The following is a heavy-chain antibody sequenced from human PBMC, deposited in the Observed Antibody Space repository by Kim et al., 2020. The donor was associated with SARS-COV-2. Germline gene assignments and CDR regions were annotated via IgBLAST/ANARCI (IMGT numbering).Heavy chain of an antibody. J-gene: IGHJ4*02. CDR3: TTDSDGTPDFYS. D-gene: IGHD2-15*01. Sequence: GGSLRLSCAAYGLSFSAYGMNWVRQAPGKGLEWISHINAAGTGIHYADSVKGRFTISRDDVKKSVFLQMNSLRDEDTAIYYCTTDSDGTPDFYSWCQGT. CDR1: GLSFSAYG. V-gene: IGHV3-48*02. CDR2: INAAGTGI.